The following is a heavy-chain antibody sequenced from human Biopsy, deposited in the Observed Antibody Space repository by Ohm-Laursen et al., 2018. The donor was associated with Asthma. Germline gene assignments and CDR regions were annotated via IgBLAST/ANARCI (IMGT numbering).Heavy chain of an antibody. V-gene: IGHV3-53*01. J-gene: IGHJ4*02. CDR1: GFAVRRDH. CDR2: IYSGGTS. CDR3: ARGDSSNWSHYYFDY. Sequence: SLRLSCTASGFAVRRDHMFWVRQAPGKGLEWVSVIYSGGTSHTADSVRGRFTISRDYSKNMLYLQMHSLRAEDTAVYYCARGDSSNWSHYYFDYWGQGTLVTVSS. D-gene: IGHD3-22*01.